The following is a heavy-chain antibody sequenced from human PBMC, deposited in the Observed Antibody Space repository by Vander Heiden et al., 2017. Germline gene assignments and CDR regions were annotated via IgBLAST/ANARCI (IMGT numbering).Heavy chain of an antibody. J-gene: IGHJ6*02. V-gene: IGHV3-30-3*01. CDR3: ATAGGAVAGPRWAGMDV. Sequence: QVQLVESGGGVVQPGRSLRLSCAAPGFTFSRYAMHWVRQAPGKGREWVAVISYDGSNKYYADSVKGRFTISRDNSKNTLYLQMNSLRAEDTAVYYCATAGGAVAGPRWAGMDVWGQGTTVTVSS. D-gene: IGHD6-19*01. CDR1: GFTFSRYA. CDR2: ISYDGSNK.